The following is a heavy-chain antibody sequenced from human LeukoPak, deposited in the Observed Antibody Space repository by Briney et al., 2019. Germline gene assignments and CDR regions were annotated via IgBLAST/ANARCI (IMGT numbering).Heavy chain of an antibody. J-gene: IGHJ4*02. Sequence: GGSLRLSCAAPGFTFSSYAMGWVRQAPGKGLEWVSGISGSGGSTYYADSVKGRFTIARDNSKNTLYLQMNSLRAEDTAVYYCAKRNCRGTSCYSDYWGQGTLVTVSS. CDR2: ISGSGGST. CDR3: AKRNCRGTSCYSDY. V-gene: IGHV3-23*01. CDR1: GFTFSSYA. D-gene: IGHD2-2*02.